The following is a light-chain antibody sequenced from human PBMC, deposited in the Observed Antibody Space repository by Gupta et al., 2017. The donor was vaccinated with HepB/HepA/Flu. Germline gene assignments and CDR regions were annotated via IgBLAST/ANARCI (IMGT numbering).Light chain of an antibody. CDR1: QGISNH. CDR2: DAS. CDR3: QQYYNYLSWT. J-gene: IGKJ1*01. Sequence: AIRMTQTPSSFSASTGDRVTITCRASQGISNHLVWYQQKPGKAPKLRIFDASTLNSGVPSRFSGSGSGTDFTLTISNLQSEDFATYYCQQYYNYLSWTFGQGTKVEIK. V-gene: IGKV1-8*01.